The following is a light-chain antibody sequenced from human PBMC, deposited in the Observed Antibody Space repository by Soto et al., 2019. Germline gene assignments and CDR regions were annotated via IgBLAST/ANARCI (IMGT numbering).Light chain of an antibody. Sequence: DIVMTQSPDSLAVSLGERATINCKSSQSVLYSSNNKNYLAWYQQKPGQPPKLLIYWASTRESGVPDRFSGSGSGTDFTLTISILQAQDVAVYYSQQHFRPWTFGQGTKVEIK. J-gene: IGKJ1*01. V-gene: IGKV4-1*01. CDR3: QQHFRPWT. CDR2: WAS. CDR1: QSVLYSSNNKNY.